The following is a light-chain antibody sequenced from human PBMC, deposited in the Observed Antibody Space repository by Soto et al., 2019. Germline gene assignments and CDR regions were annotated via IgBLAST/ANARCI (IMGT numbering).Light chain of an antibody. CDR2: AAS. V-gene: IGKV1-39*01. J-gene: IGKJ2*01. Sequence: DIQMTQSPSSLSAFVGDRVTITCRASQSTSSYLNRYQQKPGKAPKLVIYAASSLQSGVPSRLSGCGSGTDFTLTNSSLQPEDVATYYYQQSYNSPYNVGQGTKLEIK. CDR1: QSTSSY. CDR3: QQSYNSPYN.